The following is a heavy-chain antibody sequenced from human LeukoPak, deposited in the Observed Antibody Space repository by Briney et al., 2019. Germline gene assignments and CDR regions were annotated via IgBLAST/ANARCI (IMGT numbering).Heavy chain of an antibody. CDR1: GFTFSDYY. J-gene: IGHJ6*02. CDR2: ISSSGSTI. Sequence: GGSLRLSCAASGFTFSDYYMSWIRQALGKGLEWVSYISSSGSTIYYADSVKGRFTISRDNAKNSLYLQMNSLRAEDTAVYYCAAGRDGYNQAYYYYYGMDVWGQGTTVTVSS. V-gene: IGHV3-11*01. CDR3: AAGRDGYNQAYYYYYGMDV. D-gene: IGHD5-24*01.